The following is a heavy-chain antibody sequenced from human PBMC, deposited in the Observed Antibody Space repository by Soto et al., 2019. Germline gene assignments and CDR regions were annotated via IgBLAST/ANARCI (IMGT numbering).Heavy chain of an antibody. CDR1: GDSIRSDAHY. D-gene: IGHD3-3*01. CDR2: IYHSVST. V-gene: IGHV4-30-4*01. Sequence: SETLSLTCTVSGDSIRSDAHYWTWILQPPGKGLEWIGYIYHSVSTYHNPSLKSRVSISVDTSKNQFPLKATSVTAADTAVYYCARLPFKIFRVVINYYGMDVWGQGTTVSVSS. CDR3: ARLPFKIFRVVINYYGMDV. J-gene: IGHJ6*02.